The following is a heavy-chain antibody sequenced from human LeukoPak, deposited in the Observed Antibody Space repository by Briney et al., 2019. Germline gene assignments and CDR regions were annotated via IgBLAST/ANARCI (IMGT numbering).Heavy chain of an antibody. Sequence: GGSLRLSCADSGFTVSSDHMSWVRQAPGKGLEWVSVIYSGGSTYYAESRKVRVTISRDHSKLKLYLQMNSLRAEDTAVYYCASDYRRDGYELVQWGQGTLVTVSS. CDR2: IYSGGST. V-gene: IGHV3-53*05. J-gene: IGHJ4*02. CDR3: ASDYRRDGYELVQ. D-gene: IGHD5-24*01. CDR1: GFTVSSDH.